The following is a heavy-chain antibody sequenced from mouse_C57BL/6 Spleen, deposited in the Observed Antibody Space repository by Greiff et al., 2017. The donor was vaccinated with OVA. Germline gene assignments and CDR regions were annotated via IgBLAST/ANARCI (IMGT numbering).Heavy chain of an antibody. CDR1: GYTFTSYW. CDR3: ANYYGSSYWYFDV. CDR2: IDTNSGGT. J-gene: IGHJ1*03. V-gene: IGHV1-72*01. Sequence: VQLQQSGAELVKPGASVKLSCKASGYTFTSYWMHWVKQRPGRGLEWIGRIDTNSGGTKYNEKFKSKATLTVDKPSSTAYLQLSSLTSEDSAVYYCANYYGSSYWYFDVWGTGTTVTVSS. D-gene: IGHD1-1*01.